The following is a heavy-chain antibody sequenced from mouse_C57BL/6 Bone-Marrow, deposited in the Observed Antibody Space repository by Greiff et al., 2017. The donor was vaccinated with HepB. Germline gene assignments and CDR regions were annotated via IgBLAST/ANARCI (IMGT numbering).Heavy chain of an antibody. CDR1: GYTFTSYW. Sequence: QVQLQQPGAELVKPGASVKLSCKASGYTFTSYWMQWVKQRPGQGLEWIGEIDPSDSYTNYNQKFKGKATLTVDTSSSTAYMQLSSLTSEDSAVYYCARSFGYDVPWFAYWGQGTLVTVSA. CDR2: IDPSDSYT. V-gene: IGHV1-50*01. CDR3: ARSFGYDVPWFAY. J-gene: IGHJ3*01. D-gene: IGHD2-2*01.